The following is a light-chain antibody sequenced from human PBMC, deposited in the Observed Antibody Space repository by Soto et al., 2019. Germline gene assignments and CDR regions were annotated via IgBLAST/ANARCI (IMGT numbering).Light chain of an antibody. V-gene: IGKV1-5*01. CDR1: QSISSW. CDR2: DAS. Sequence: DIQMTQSPSTLSASVGGRVTITCGASQSISSWLAWYQQKPGKAPKFLIYDASSLGSGVPSRFSGSGSGTEFTLTISNLQPDDFATYYCQQYNSYSWTFGQGTKVDIK. CDR3: QQYNSYSWT. J-gene: IGKJ1*01.